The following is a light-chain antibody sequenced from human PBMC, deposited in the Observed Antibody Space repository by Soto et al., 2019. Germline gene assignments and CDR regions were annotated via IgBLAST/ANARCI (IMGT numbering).Light chain of an antibody. Sequence: VLTQSQGTLSFSPGERATLSCRASQSLTNSFIAWYQQRPGQAPRLLIYDTSSRASGIPDRFSGSGSGTDFTLTISRLETEDFAVFYCQQYGTSEIIFGQGTRLEI. J-gene: IGKJ5*01. CDR3: QQYGTSEII. CDR1: QSLTNSF. V-gene: IGKV3-20*01. CDR2: DTS.